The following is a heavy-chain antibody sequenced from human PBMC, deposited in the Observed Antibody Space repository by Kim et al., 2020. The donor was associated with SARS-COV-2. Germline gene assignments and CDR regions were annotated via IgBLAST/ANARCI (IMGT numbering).Heavy chain of an antibody. CDR3: AGIAVAGNNY. V-gene: IGHV6-1*01. J-gene: IGHJ4*02. D-gene: IGHD6-19*01. CDR1: GDSVSSNSAA. Sequence: SQTLSLTCAISGDSVSSNSAAWNWIRQSPSRGLEWLGRTYYRSKWYTDYAVSVRSRITINPDTSKNQFSLHLNSVTPEDTAVYYCAGIAVAGNNYWGQGTLVTVSS. CDR2: TYYRSKWYT.